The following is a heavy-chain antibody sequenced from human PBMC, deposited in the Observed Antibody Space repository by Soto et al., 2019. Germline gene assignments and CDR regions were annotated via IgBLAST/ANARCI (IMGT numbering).Heavy chain of an antibody. D-gene: IGHD6-6*01. J-gene: IGHJ4*01. Sequence: PGGSLRLSCAASGFSFSDYALNWVRQAPGKGLEWVALISFEGTYKYYADSVKGRFTISRDNSKKTVYLQMNSLRPEDTAVYYCARDSGKYSSSSGYGYWGHGTLVTVSS. CDR2: ISFEGTYK. CDR1: GFSFSDYA. V-gene: IGHV3-30-3*01. CDR3: ARDSGKYSSSSGYGY.